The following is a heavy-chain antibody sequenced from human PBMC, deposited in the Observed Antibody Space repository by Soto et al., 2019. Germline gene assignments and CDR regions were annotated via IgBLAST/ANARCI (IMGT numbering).Heavy chain of an antibody. V-gene: IGHV1-69*12. CDR3: ARSLYSSSWYHSGNSYYYYGMDV. D-gene: IGHD6-13*01. CDR1: GGTFGIYA. CDR2: IIAFSDIV. Sequence: QVQLVQSGAEVKKPGSSVKVSCKASGGTFGIYAITWVRQAPGQGLEWMGGIIAFSDIVNYTRKLQGRVTMTADESTSTAYLGLSSLRSDDTAVYYCARSLYSSSWYHSGNSYYYYGMDVWGQGTTVTVSS. J-gene: IGHJ6*02.